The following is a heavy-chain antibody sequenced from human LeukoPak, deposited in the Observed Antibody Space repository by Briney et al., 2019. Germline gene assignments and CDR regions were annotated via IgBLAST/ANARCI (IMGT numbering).Heavy chain of an antibody. D-gene: IGHD1-26*01. CDR3: ARDALTVVGAFIV. CDR1: GYTFTSYD. J-gene: IGHJ4*02. CDR2: MNPNSGNT. V-gene: IGHV1-8*03. Sequence: GASVKVSCKASGYTFTSYDINWVRQATGQGLEWMGWMNPNSGNTGYAQKFQGRVTITRNTSISTAYMELSSLRSEDTAVYYCARDALTVVGAFIVWGQGTLVTVSS.